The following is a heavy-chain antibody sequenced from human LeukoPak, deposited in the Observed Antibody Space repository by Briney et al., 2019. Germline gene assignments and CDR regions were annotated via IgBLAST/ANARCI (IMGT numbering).Heavy chain of an antibody. Sequence: SETLSLTCTVSGYSISSGYYWGWIRQSPGKGLEWIGSIYHSGSTYYNPSLKSRVTISVDTSKNQFSLKLSSVTAADTAVYYCATTSITMIVVATDAFDIWGQGTMVTVSS. D-gene: IGHD3-22*01. CDR2: IYHSGST. CDR3: ATTSITMIVVATDAFDI. V-gene: IGHV4-38-2*02. CDR1: GYSISSGYY. J-gene: IGHJ3*02.